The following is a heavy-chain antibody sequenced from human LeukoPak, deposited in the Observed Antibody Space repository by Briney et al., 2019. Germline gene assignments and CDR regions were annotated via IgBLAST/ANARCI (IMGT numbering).Heavy chain of an antibody. CDR3: ARPLCSGGSCYYRVFVD. D-gene: IGHD2-15*01. V-gene: IGHV3-23*01. J-gene: IGHJ4*02. CDR1: GFTFSNYA. CDR2: ISGSGGST. Sequence: GGSLRLSCAASGFTFSNYAMSWVRQAPGKGLEWVSAISGSGGSTYYADSVKGRFTISRDNSKNTLYLQMNSLRAEDTAVYYCARPLCSGGSCYYRVFVDWGQGTLVTVSS.